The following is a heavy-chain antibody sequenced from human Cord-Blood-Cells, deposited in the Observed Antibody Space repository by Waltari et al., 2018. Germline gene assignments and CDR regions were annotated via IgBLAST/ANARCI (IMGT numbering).Heavy chain of an antibody. CDR3: ATDSRHTRITIFGVVTDNWFDP. J-gene: IGHJ5*02. V-gene: IGHV1-24*01. CDR1: GYTLTELS. D-gene: IGHD3-3*01. CDR2: FDPEDGET. Sequence: QVQLVQSGAEVKKPGASVKVSCKVSGYTLTELSMPWVRQAPGKGLEWMGGFDPEDGETIYAQKFQGRVTMTEDTSTDTAYMELSSLRSEDTAVYYCATDSRHTRITIFGVVTDNWFDPWGQGTLVTVSS.